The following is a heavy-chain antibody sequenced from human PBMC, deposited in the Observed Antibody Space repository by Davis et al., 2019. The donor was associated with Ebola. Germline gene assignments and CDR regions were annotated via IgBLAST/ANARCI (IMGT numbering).Heavy chain of an antibody. CDR2: ISTTGSA. CDR1: GVSLNSGDYY. D-gene: IGHD3-22*01. Sequence: MPSETLSLTCTVSGVSLNSGDYYWSWIRQLPGKGLEWIGFISTTGSAYYNPSLESQVTISFDTSKSHFSLKLNSVTAADTAVYYCARGDSYYDPSGYYAGPEAPDHWGQGTLVSVSS. J-gene: IGHJ4*02. CDR3: ARGDSYYDPSGYYAGPEAPDH. V-gene: IGHV4-30-4*08.